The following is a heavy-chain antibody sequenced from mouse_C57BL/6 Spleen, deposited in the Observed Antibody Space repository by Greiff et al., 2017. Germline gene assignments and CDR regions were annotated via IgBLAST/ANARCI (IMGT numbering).Heavy chain of an antibody. CDR3: TRMVYSNYVYAMDY. Sequence: QVQLQQSGAELVRPGASVTLSCKASGYTFTDYEMHWVKQTPVHGLEWIGAIDPETGGTAYNQKFKGKAILTADKSASTAYMELRSLTSEDSAVYYCTRMVYSNYVYAMDYWGQGTSVTVSS. CDR1: GYTFTDYE. V-gene: IGHV1-15*01. D-gene: IGHD2-5*01. J-gene: IGHJ4*01. CDR2: IDPETGGT.